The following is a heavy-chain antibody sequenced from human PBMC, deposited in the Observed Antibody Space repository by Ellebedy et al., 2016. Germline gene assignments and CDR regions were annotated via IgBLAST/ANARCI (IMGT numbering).Heavy chain of an antibody. J-gene: IGHJ3*02. Sequence: SETLSLXXTVSGGSISSSSYYWGWIRQPPGKGLEWIGSIYYSGSTYYNPSLKSRVTISVDTSKNQFSLKLSSVTAADTAVYYCARKGSGPRGINDAFDIWGQGTMVTVSS. V-gene: IGHV4-39*01. CDR2: IYYSGST. CDR3: ARKGSGPRGINDAFDI. CDR1: GGSISSSSYY. D-gene: IGHD3-16*01.